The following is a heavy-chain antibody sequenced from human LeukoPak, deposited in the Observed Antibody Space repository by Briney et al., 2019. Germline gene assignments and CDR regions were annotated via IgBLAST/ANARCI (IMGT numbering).Heavy chain of an antibody. CDR1: GFTFSDYW. CDR2: IKPDGTYT. CDR3: GRDLER. D-gene: IGHD5-24*01. Sequence: GGSLRLSCAASGFTFSDYWIYWVRQAPGKGLGWVSRIKPDGTYTNYADSVKGRFIISRDDAKNTVYLQMSSLRGDDTAVYYCGRDLERWGPGTLVTVSA. J-gene: IGHJ4*02. V-gene: IGHV3-74*01.